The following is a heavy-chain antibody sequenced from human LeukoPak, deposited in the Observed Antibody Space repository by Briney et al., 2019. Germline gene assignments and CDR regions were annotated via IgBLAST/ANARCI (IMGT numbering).Heavy chain of an antibody. CDR2: ISWNSGSI. Sequence: HPGRSLRLSCATSGFTFDDYAMHWVRQAPGKGLEWVSGISWNSGSIVYADSVKGRFTISRDNAKNSLYLQMNSLRAEDTAFYYCAKDSYSSSWYAAAFDSWGPGTLVTVSS. CDR3: AKDSYSSSWYAAAFDS. D-gene: IGHD6-13*01. CDR1: GFTFDDYA. V-gene: IGHV3-9*01. J-gene: IGHJ4*02.